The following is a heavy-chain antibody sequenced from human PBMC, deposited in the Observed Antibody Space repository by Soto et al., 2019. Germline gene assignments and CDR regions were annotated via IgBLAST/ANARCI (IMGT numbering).Heavy chain of an antibody. D-gene: IGHD3-22*01. J-gene: IGHJ5*02. V-gene: IGHV3-53*02. CDR1: GFIVSRNY. CDR3: ARGGGSAYVTPPISNWFDP. CDR2: IDGGGYT. Sequence: EVQLVETGGGLIQPGGSLRLSCAASGFIVSRNYMYWVRQAPGKGLEWVSVIDGGGYTYYADSVKGRFTISRDNSNNTWHLQMNSLRAEDSAVYYCARGGGSAYVTPPISNWFDPWGQGTLVTVSS.